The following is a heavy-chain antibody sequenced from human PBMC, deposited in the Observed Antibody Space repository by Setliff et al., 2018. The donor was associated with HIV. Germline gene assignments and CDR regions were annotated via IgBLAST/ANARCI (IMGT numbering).Heavy chain of an antibody. V-gene: IGHV1-69-2*01. J-gene: IGHJ5*02. CDR3: ARSGGGWYNWFDP. CDR1: GYIFSEFY. D-gene: IGHD3-16*01. CDR2: VNPEDGES. Sequence: ASVKVSCKTSGYIFSEFYIHWVQQAPGKELEWVGRVNPEDGESIYEEKFQGRVTITAETPTETAYMELSSLRFDYTAVYYCARSGGGWYNWFDPWGQGTLVTVSS.